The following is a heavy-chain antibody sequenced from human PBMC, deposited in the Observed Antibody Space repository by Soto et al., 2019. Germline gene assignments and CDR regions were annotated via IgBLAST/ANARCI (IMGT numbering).Heavy chain of an antibody. D-gene: IGHD4-17*01. CDR1: SGSISGGDPF. V-gene: IGHV4-30-4*08. J-gene: IGHJ6*02. Sequence: SETLSLTCTVSSGSISGGDPFWTWIRQPPGKGLEWLGNIHYTGSPYYSPSLKSRVTISVESSKTQFSLSLSSVTAADTAVYYCARRKRVNTAAGGYYYYAMDVWGQGTTVTVSS. CDR2: IHYTGSP. CDR3: ARRKRVNTAAGGYYYYAMDV.